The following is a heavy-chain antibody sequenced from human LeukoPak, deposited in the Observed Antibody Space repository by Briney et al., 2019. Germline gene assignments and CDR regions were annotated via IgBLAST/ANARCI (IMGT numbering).Heavy chain of an antibody. Sequence: GGSLRLSCAASGFTFSNYALAWVRQAPGKGLEWVSTISSGGDHTYYADSVKGRFTISRDNAKNSLFLQMNSLRDEDTAVYYCARRTRSSESHSFDYWGQGTLVTVSS. CDR3: ARRTRSSESHSFDY. V-gene: IGHV3-23*01. D-gene: IGHD3-10*01. J-gene: IGHJ4*02. CDR2: ISSGGDHT. CDR1: GFTFSNYA.